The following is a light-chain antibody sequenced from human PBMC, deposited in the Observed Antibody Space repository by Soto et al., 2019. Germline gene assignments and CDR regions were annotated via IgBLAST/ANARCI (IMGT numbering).Light chain of an antibody. V-gene: IGLV1-51*01. CDR1: SSNVGHES. CDR3: GTWDSSLNVWA. Sequence: QSVLTQPPSVSAAPGQTVTISCSGSSSNVGHESVSWYQSLPGTAPKLLIYDNYKRPSGIPDRFSGSKSGTSATLGISGLQTGDEADYYCGTWDSSLNVWAFGGGTKLTVL. J-gene: IGLJ3*02. CDR2: DNY.